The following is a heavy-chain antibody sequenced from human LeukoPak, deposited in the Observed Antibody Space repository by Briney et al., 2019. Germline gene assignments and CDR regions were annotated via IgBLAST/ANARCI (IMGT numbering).Heavy chain of an antibody. J-gene: IGHJ6*03. CDR3: ARHLPAAIAGRGYYYYMDV. D-gene: IGHD2-2*01. CDR1: GGSISSYY. Sequence: SETLSLTCTVSGGSISSYYWSWIRQPPGKGLEWIGYIYYSGSTNYNPSLKSRVTISVDTSKNQFSLKLSSLTAADTAVDYCARHLPAAIAGRGYYYYMDVWGKGTTVTVSS. V-gene: IGHV4-59*01. CDR2: IYYSGST.